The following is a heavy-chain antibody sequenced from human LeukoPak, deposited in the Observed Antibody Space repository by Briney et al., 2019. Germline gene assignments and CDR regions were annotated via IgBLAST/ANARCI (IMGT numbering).Heavy chain of an antibody. CDR2: ISSSGSTI. V-gene: IGHV3-48*03. CDR3: AREALRFPLFDP. Sequence: SGGSLRLSCAASGFTFSSYEMNWVRQAPGKGLEWVSYISSSGSTIYYADSVKGRFTISRDNAKNTLYLQMNSLRAEDTAVYYCAREALRFPLFDPWGQGTLVTVSS. D-gene: IGHD3-3*01. J-gene: IGHJ5*02. CDR1: GFTFSSYE.